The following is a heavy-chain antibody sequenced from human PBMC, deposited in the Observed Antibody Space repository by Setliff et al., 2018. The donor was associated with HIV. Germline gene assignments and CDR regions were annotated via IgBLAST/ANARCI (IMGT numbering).Heavy chain of an antibody. CDR1: GFTFSDYW. CDR2: IKEGGSEK. CDR3: ARIAAGPYCRNSFDF. Sequence: GGSLRLSCAASGFTFSDYWMSWVRQAPGKGLEWVASIKEGGSEKYYVASVKGRFTMSRDNAKNSLYLQMNSLRADDTAVYYCARIAAGPYCRNSFDFWGRGTLVTVSS. V-gene: IGHV3-7*01. J-gene: IGHJ4*02. D-gene: IGHD1-26*01.